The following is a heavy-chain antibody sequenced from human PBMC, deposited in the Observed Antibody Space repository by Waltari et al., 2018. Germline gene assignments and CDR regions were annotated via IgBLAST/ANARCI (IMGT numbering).Heavy chain of an antibody. CDR1: GFIFSSHG. D-gene: IGHD4-17*01. V-gene: IGHV3-30*02. Sequence: VQLLESGGGVVQTGGSLRLSCAASGFIFSSHGMPWVRQIPGKGLEWVAFISFDGKKIFDADSVRGRFTISRDNSNNIVFLQMNSLRPEDSGVYYCAKDGDYSLTEYDAFDVWGQGTVVTVSP. CDR2: ISFDGKKI. CDR3: AKDGDYSLTEYDAFDV. J-gene: IGHJ3*01.